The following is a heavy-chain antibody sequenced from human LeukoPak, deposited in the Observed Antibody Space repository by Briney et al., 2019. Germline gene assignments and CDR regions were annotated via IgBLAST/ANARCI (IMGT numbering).Heavy chain of an antibody. Sequence: SSETLSLTCTVSGGSISSYYWSWIRQPPGKGLEWIGYIYYSGSTNYNPSLKSRVTISVDTSKNQFSLKLSSVTAADTAVYYCARGRFHRLFGGYYSSVLDYWGQGTLVTVSS. CDR2: IYYSGST. V-gene: IGHV4-59*12. D-gene: IGHD3-22*01. CDR1: GGSISSYY. CDR3: ARGRFHRLFGGYYSSVLDY. J-gene: IGHJ4*02.